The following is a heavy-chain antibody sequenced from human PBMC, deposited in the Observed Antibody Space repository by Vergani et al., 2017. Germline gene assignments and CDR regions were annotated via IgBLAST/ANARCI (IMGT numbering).Heavy chain of an antibody. J-gene: IGHJ3*02. CDR1: GGTFSSYA. CDR3: AREGQKDDYSNYRDAFDI. CDR2: IIPILGTA. D-gene: IGHD4-11*01. V-gene: IGHV1-69*11. Sequence: QVQLVQSGAEVKKPGASVKVSYKASGGTFSSYAISWVRQAPGQGLEWMGRIIPILGTANYAQKFQGRVTITADESTSTAYMELSSLRSEDTAVYYCAREGQKDDYSNYRDAFDIWGQGTMVTVSS.